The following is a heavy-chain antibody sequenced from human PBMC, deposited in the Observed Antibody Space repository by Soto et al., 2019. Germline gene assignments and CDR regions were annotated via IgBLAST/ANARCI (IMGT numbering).Heavy chain of an antibody. V-gene: IGHV3-30*03. CDR1: GFTFNTSG. J-gene: IGHJ6*02. Sequence: GGSLRLSCAASGFTFNTSGMHWVRQAPGKGLEWVAVIAFDGSQEFYGDSVRGRSTISRDNSKNTLFLQMKSLTPEDAAVYYCATKVRVTNYLYYGMDVWGQGTKVTVSS. D-gene: IGHD2-21*02. CDR3: ATKVRVTNYLYYGMDV. CDR2: IAFDGSQE.